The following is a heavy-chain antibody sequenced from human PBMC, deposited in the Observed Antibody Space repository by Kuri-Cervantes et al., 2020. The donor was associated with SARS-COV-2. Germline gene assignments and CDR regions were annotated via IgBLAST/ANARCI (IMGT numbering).Heavy chain of an antibody. V-gene: IGHV3-23*01. Sequence: GESLKISCAASGFTFSSYAMSWVCQAPGKGLEWVSAISGSGGSTYYADSVKGRFTISRDNSKNTLYLQMNSLRAEDTAVYYCARDLAAVAGGGWFDPWGQGTLVTVSS. D-gene: IGHD6-19*01. CDR2: ISGSGGST. J-gene: IGHJ5*02. CDR1: GFTFSSYA. CDR3: ARDLAAVAGGGWFDP.